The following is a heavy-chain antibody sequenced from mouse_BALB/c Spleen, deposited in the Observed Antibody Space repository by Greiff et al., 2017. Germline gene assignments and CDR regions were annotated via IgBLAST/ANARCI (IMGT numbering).Heavy chain of an antibody. CDR2: ISYSGST. D-gene: IGHD1-1*01. CDR1: GYSITSDYA. V-gene: IGHV3-2*02. J-gene: IGHJ4*01. Sequence: VQLQQSGPGLVKPSQSLSLTCTVTGYSITSDYAWNWIRQFPGNKLEWMGYISYSGSTSYNPSLKSRISITRDTSKNQFFLQLNSVTTEDTATYYCATIYYYGSSFSYYYAMDYWGQGTSVTVSS. CDR3: ATIYYYGSSFSYYYAMDY.